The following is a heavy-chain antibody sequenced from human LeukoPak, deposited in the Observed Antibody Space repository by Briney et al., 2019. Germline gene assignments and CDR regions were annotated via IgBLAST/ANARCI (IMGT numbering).Heavy chain of an antibody. CDR2: IIPIFGTA. V-gene: IGHV1-69*05. Sequence: SVKVSCEASGYTFTSYYMHWVRQAPGQGLEWMGGIIPIFGTANYAQKFQGRVTITTDESTSTAYMELSSLRSEDTAVYYCARVSLELRRAFDIWGQGTMVTVSS. D-gene: IGHD1-7*01. CDR1: GYTFTSYY. CDR3: ARVSLELRRAFDI. J-gene: IGHJ3*02.